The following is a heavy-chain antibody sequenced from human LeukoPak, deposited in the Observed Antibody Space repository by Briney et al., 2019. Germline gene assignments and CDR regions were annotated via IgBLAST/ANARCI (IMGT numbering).Heavy chain of an antibody. CDR3: TRENRPFCPFAY. D-gene: IGHD2/OR15-2a*01. J-gene: IGHJ4*02. Sequence: PSGTLSLTCAVSGGSIDITNYWSWVRQAPGKGLEWIGEISHGGTTNYNPSLRSRVAMSLDRANNQFSLSLTSVTAADTAVYYCTRENRPFCPFAYWGQGVLVTVSS. V-gene: IGHV4-4*02. CDR2: ISHGGTT. CDR1: GGSIDITNY.